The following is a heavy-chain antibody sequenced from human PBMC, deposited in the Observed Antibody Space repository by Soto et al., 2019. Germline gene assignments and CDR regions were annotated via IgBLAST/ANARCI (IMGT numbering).Heavy chain of an antibody. CDR2: ISGSGGST. V-gene: IGHV3-23*01. CDR1: GFTFSSYA. D-gene: IGHD2-2*01. J-gene: IGHJ3*02. Sequence: GGSLRLSCAASGFTFSSYAMSWVRQAPGKGLEWVSAISGSGGSTYYADSVKGRFTISRDNSKNTLYLQMNSLRAEDTAVYYCAKDHIVVVPAAKGDDAFDIWGQGTMVTVSS. CDR3: AKDHIVVVPAAKGDDAFDI.